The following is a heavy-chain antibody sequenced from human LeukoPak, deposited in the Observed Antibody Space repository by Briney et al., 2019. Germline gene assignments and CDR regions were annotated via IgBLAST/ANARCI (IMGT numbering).Heavy chain of an antibody. CDR3: AKDRKLVQDAFDI. D-gene: IGHD6-13*01. CDR1: GFTFSSYA. J-gene: IGHJ3*02. CDR2: ISGSGGST. Sequence: GGSLRLSCTASGFTFSSYAMSWVRQAPGKGLEWVSTISGSGGSTYYTDSVKGRFTISRDNSKYTLYLQMNSLRAEDTAVHYCAKDRKLVQDAFDIWGQGTMVTVSS. V-gene: IGHV3-23*01.